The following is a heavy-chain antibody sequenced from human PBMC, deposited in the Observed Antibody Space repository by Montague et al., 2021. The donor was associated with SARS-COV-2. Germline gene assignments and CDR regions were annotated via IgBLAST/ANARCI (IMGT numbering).Heavy chain of an antibody. Sequence: SETLSLTCAVYGGSFSGYYWSWIRQPPGKGLEWIGEINHSGSTNYNPSLKSRVTISVDTSKNQFSLKLSSVTAADTAVYYCARHKRWRIAAAGRDFDYWGQGTLVTVPS. V-gene: IGHV4-34*01. CDR2: INHSGST. CDR3: ARHKRWRIAAAGRDFDY. J-gene: IGHJ4*02. CDR1: GGSFSGYY. D-gene: IGHD6-13*01.